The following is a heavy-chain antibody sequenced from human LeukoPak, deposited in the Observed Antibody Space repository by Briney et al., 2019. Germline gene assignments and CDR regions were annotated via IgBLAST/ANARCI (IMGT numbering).Heavy chain of an antibody. V-gene: IGHV4-34*01. J-gene: IGHJ6*04. CDR2: INHSGST. CDR1: GDPFSGYY. D-gene: IGHD1-14*01. Sequence: PSETLSLTCAVYGDPFSGYYWNWLRRPPGKGLEWLGEINHSGSTNYNPSLKSRVTILVDTSKNQFSLKLSSVTAADTAVYYCARGWVATTSYYYYGIDVWGKGTTVTVSS. CDR3: ARGWVATTSYYYYGIDV.